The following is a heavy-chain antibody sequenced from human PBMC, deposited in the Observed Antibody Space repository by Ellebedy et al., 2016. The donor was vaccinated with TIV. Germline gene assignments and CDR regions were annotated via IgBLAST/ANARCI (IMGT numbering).Heavy chain of an antibody. CDR1: GITFSNAW. CDR2: INPLGSQK. D-gene: IGHD2-15*01. CDR3: AAEAWWRLDS. J-gene: IGHJ4*02. Sequence: GESLKISCTTSGITFSNAWMSWVRQAPGKGLEWVAKINPLGSQKSYVDSVKGRFTISRDNAENSLFLEMNSLRVEDTAVYYCAAEAWWRLDSWGQGTLVTVSS. V-gene: IGHV3-7*01.